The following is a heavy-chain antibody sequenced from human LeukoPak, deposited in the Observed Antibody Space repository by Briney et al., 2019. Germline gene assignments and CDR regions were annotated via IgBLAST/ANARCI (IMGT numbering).Heavy chain of an antibody. D-gene: IGHD3-22*01. CDR3: ARVGRDMIVVVSDAFGI. CDR1: GYTFTSYG. Sequence: ASVKVSCKASGYTFTSYGISWVRQAPGQGLEWMGWISAYNGNTNYAQKLQGRVTMTTDTSTSTAYMELRSLRSDDTAVYYCARVGRDMIVVVSDAFGIWGQETMVTVSS. J-gene: IGHJ3*02. CDR2: ISAYNGNT. V-gene: IGHV1-18*01.